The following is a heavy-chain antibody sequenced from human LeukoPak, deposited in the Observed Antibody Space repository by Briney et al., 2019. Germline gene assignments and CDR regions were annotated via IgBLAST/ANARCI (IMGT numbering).Heavy chain of an antibody. J-gene: IGHJ4*02. Sequence: PGGSLRLSCAASGFTFSSYGMNWVRQAPGKGLEWVSGIGPSGSSTYYADSVKGRFTISRDNSKNTLYLQMNSLRAEDTAVYYCARTLIEYSVSSCYFDYWGQGTLVTVSS. CDR2: IGPSGSST. CDR1: GFTFSSYG. D-gene: IGHD6-6*01. CDR3: ARTLIEYSVSSCYFDY. V-gene: IGHV3-23*01.